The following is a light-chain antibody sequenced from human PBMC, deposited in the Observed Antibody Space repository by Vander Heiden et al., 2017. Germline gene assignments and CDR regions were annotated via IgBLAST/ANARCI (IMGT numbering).Light chain of an antibody. Sequence: DIEMTQSLSSLSASVGDRHTITCRARQGIYNYLIWYPQERGNAPKLLFFGASSLRTGVPSRFSGRGSTPDFTLTIGSLQPEDSATFCYQQAYSNPVTFGPGTKVEVK. J-gene: IGKJ1*01. CDR3: QQAYSNPVT. CDR2: GAS. V-gene: IGKV1-39*01. CDR1: QGIYNY.